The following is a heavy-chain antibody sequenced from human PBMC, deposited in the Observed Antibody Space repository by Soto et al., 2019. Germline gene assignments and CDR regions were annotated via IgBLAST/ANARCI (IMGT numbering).Heavy chain of an antibody. CDR3: TTQKFGAGRVGVQY. CDR1: GGTSTIYT. V-gene: IGHV1-69*02. Sequence: QVQLVQSGAEVKRPGSSLKVSCETSGGTSTIYTITWVRQSPGQGLQWMGRIVPTLRITNNAQEFQGRLTITADTSTSTVHMELSSMTSEAAAVYYCTTQKFGAGRVGVQYWGHGTLVTVSS. J-gene: IGHJ1*01. D-gene: IGHD3-10*01. CDR2: IVPTLRIT.